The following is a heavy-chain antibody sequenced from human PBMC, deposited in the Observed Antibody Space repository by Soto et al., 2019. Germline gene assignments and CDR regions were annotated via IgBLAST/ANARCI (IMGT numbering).Heavy chain of an antibody. V-gene: IGHV4-34*01. CDR2: INQSGST. CDR1: GGSFSGYY. Sequence: QVQLQQWGAGLSKPSETLSLTCAVYGGSFSGYYWSWIRQPPGKGLEWIGEINQSGSTNYNPSLKSRVTISVDTSKNQFSLKLSSVTAADTAVYYCARGLAAATPRAFDYWSQGTLVTVSS. CDR3: ARGLAAATPRAFDY. J-gene: IGHJ4*02. D-gene: IGHD6-13*01.